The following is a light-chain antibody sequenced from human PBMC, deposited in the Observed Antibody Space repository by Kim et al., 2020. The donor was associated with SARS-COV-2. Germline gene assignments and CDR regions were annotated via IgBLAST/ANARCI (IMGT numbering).Light chain of an antibody. V-gene: IGLV4-69*01. CDR3: QTWGTGIRV. CDR1: SGHGSYA. Sequence: ASVKLTCTLSSGHGSYAIAWHQQQPEKGPRYLMKLNSDGSHSKGDGIPGRFSGSSSGAERYLTISSLQSEDEADYYCQTWGTGIRVFGGGTQLTVL. CDR2: LNSDGSH. J-gene: IGLJ3*02.